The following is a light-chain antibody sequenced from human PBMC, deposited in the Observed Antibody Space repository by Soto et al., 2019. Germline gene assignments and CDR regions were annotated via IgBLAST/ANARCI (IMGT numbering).Light chain of an antibody. Sequence: QSALTQPASVSGSPGQSITISCTGTSSDVGGYNYVSWYQQHPGKAPKLMIYEVSNRPSGVSNRFSGSKSGNTASLTISGLQAEDEADYYCSSYAGIYSYVFGTGTKLTVL. V-gene: IGLV2-14*01. J-gene: IGLJ1*01. CDR1: SSDVGGYNY. CDR2: EVS. CDR3: SSYAGIYSYV.